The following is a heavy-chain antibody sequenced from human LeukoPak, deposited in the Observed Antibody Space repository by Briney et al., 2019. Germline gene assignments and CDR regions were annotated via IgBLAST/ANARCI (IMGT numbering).Heavy chain of an antibody. V-gene: IGHV4-38-2*02. Sequence: SETLSLTCAVSGYSISSGYYWGWIRQPPGKGLEWIGSIYHGGSTYYNPSLKSRVTISVDTSKNQFSLKLSSVTAADTAVYYCARDGRYCTNGVCYRSFDYWGQGTLVTVSS. CDR2: IYHGGST. J-gene: IGHJ4*02. D-gene: IGHD2-8*01. CDR1: GYSISSGYY. CDR3: ARDGRYCTNGVCYRSFDY.